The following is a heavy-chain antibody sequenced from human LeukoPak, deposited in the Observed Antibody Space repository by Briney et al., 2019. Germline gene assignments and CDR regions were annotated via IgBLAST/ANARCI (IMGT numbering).Heavy chain of an antibody. J-gene: IGHJ4*02. Sequence: QPGGSLRLSCAASGFTVSNNYMSWVRQAPGKGLEWVSVIYSGGTTYYADSVKGRFTISRDNSKNTLYLLMNSLRAEGTAVYYCAGGGYCSGGNCYGYFDYWGQGTLVTVSS. CDR3: AGGGYCSGGNCYGYFDY. D-gene: IGHD2-15*01. V-gene: IGHV3-66*01. CDR1: GFTVSNNY. CDR2: IYSGGTT.